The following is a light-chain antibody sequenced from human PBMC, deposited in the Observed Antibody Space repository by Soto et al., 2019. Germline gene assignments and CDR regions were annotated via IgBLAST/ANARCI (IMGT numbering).Light chain of an antibody. CDR1: QSVSLS. J-gene: IGKJ1*01. V-gene: IGKV3-11*01. CDR2: DAS. Sequence: EIVLTQSPATLSLSPGGKAPPSSRPSQSVSLSLAWYQQKPGQAPRLLIYDASKRASGFPARFSGSGSGTDFTLTISSLEPEDFAVYYCQERTGWPPWTFGQGTKVDIK. CDR3: QERTGWPPWT.